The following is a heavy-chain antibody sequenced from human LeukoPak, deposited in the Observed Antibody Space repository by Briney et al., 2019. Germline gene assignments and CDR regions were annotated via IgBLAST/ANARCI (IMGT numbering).Heavy chain of an antibody. D-gene: IGHD5-24*01. J-gene: IGHJ4*02. CDR1: GFTFSSYA. CDR3: AKGDGYIDRGFDY. CDR2: ISGSGGTT. V-gene: IGHV3-23*01. Sequence: PGGSLRLSCAASGFTFSSYAMSWVRQAPGKGLEWVSVISGSGGTTYYADSVKGRFTISRDNSKNTLYPQMNSLRAEDTAVYYCAKGDGYIDRGFDYWGQGTLVTVSS.